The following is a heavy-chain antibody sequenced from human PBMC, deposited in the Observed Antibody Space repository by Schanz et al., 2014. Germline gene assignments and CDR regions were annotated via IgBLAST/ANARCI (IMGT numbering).Heavy chain of an antibody. Sequence: QVQLVESGGGVVQPGGSLRLSCAASGAASGFTFSNSPLHWVRQAPGKGLDWVAVISYDGSITYYADSVKDRFTISRDNSKNIMFLQMNSLKTEDTAVYYCARDGGFDSINAFDFWGQGTMVTVSS. D-gene: IGHD3-10*01. J-gene: IGHJ3*01. CDR2: ISYDGSIT. V-gene: IGHV3-30*04. CDR1: GFTFSNSP. CDR3: ARDGGFDSINAFDF.